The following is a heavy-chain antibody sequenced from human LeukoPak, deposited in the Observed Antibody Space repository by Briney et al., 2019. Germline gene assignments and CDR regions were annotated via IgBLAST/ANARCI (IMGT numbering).Heavy chain of an antibody. CDR1: GGSISSGGYC. Sequence: SQTLSLTCTVSGGSISSGGYCWSWIRQHPGKGLEWIGYIYYSGSTYYNPSLKSRVTISVDTSKNQFSLKLSSVTAADTAVYYCARGKVVVVPAAMADYYYMDVWGKGTTVTVSS. CDR2: IYYSGST. V-gene: IGHV4-31*03. CDR3: ARGKVVVVPAAMADYYYMDV. D-gene: IGHD2-2*01. J-gene: IGHJ6*03.